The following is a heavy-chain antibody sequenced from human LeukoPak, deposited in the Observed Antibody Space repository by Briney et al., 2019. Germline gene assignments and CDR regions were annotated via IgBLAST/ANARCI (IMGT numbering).Heavy chain of an antibody. CDR2: MYYSGIT. CDR3: ARHSAGQLMLH. CDR1: GGSISSGGYY. D-gene: IGHD3-16*01. J-gene: IGHJ4*02. Sequence: SETLSLTCTVSGGSISSGGYYWSWIRQPPGKGLEWIGSMYYSGITHYNPSLKSRVTISVDTSKNQFSLKLSSVTAADTAVYYCARHSAGQLMLHWGQGTLVTVSS. V-gene: IGHV4-39*01.